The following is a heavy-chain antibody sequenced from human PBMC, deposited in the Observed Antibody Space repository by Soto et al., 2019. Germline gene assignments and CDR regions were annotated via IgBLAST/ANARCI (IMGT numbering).Heavy chain of an antibody. CDR3: ARDMQGWGGY. CDR2: INPNTGGT. D-gene: IGHD3-16*01. Sequence: ASVKVSCKASGYTFTDYFMHWVRQAPGQGLEWMGWINPNTGGTNSAQTFQDRVTMTRDTSTNTAYMEVSRLTFDDTAVYYCARDMQGWGGYWGQGTLVTVSS. V-gene: IGHV1-2*02. CDR1: GYTFTDYF. J-gene: IGHJ4*02.